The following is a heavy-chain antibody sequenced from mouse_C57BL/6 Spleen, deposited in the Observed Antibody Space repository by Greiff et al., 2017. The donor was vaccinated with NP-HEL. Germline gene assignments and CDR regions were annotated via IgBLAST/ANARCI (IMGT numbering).Heavy chain of an antibody. V-gene: IGHV1-15*01. D-gene: IGHD6-1*01. J-gene: IGHJ1*03. Sequence: QVQLQQSGAELVRPGASVTLSCKASSYTFTDYEMHWVKQTPVHGLEWIGAIDPETGGTAYNQKFKGKAILTADKSSSTAYMELRSLTSEDSAVYYCTRRQGVFWGTGTTVTVSS. CDR2: IDPETGGT. CDR3: TRRQGVF. CDR1: SYTFTDYE.